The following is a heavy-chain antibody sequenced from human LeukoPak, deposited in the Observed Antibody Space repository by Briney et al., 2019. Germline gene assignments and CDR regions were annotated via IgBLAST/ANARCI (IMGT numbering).Heavy chain of an antibody. CDR1: GYTFTGYY. Sequence: ASVKVSCKASGYTFTGYYMHWVRQAPGQGLEWMGWINPNSGGTNYAQKFQGWVTMTRDTSISTAYMELSRLRSDDTAVYYCARGAYDFWSGYYSPWGQGTLVTVSS. J-gene: IGHJ5*02. D-gene: IGHD3-3*01. CDR3: ARGAYDFWSGYYSP. CDR2: INPNSGGT. V-gene: IGHV1-2*04.